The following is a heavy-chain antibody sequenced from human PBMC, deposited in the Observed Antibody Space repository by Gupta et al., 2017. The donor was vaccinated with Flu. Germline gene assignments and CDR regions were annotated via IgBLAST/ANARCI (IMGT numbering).Heavy chain of an antibody. CDR3: ARRGAAGGYAFDM. V-gene: IGHV4-59*08. CDR2: IHYSGST. J-gene: IGHJ3*02. D-gene: IGHD6-13*01. CDR1: ISSYY. Sequence: ISSYYWSWIRQSPGKGLEWIGYIHYSGSTSHNPSLKSRVTISVGTSTKNQFSLKVSSVTAADTAVYYCARRGAAGGYAFDMWGQGTVVTVSS.